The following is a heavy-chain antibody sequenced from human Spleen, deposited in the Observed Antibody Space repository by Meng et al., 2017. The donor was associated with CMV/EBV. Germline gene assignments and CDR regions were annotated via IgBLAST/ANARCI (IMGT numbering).Heavy chain of an antibody. D-gene: IGHD4-11*01. V-gene: IGHV1-69*05. CDR1: FSSYA. CDR3: ARGHHDYSLGRGGNWFDP. J-gene: IGHJ5*02. CDR2: IIPIFGTA. Sequence: FSSYAISWVRQASGQGLEWMGGIIPIFGTANYAQKFQGRVTITTDESTSIAYMELSSLRSEDTAVYYCARGHHDYSLGRGGNWFDPWGQGTLVTVSS.